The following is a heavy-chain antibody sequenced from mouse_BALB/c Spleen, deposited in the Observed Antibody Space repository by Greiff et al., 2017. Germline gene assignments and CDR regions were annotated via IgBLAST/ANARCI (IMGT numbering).Heavy chain of an antibody. J-gene: IGHJ3*01. CDR1: GFTFSSYT. CDR2: ISSGGSYT. V-gene: IGHV5-6-4*01. D-gene: IGHD1-2*01. CDR3: TRGGLITTATWFAY. Sequence: DVKLVESGGGLVKPGGSLKLSCAASGFTFSSYTMSWVRQTPEKRLEWVATISSGGSYTYYPDSVKGRFTISRDNAKNTLYLQMSSLKSEDTAMYYCTRGGLITTATWFAYWGQGTLVTVSA.